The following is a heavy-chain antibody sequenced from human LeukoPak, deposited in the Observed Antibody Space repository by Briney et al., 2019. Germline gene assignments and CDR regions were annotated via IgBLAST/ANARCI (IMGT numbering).Heavy chain of an antibody. Sequence: GESLKISCKASGYNFATAWIAWVRQMPGKGLEWMGIVYPGDSDSKYNPSLQGHVTISADKSITTAYLKWASLKASDTAIYYCARHGRWELDYWGQGTLVSVSS. V-gene: IGHV5-51*01. D-gene: IGHD4-23*01. CDR3: ARHGRWELDY. CDR1: GYNFATAW. J-gene: IGHJ4*02. CDR2: VYPGDSDS.